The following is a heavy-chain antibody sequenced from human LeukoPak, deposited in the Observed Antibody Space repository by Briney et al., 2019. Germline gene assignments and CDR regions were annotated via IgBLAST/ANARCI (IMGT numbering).Heavy chain of an antibody. D-gene: IGHD6-13*01. V-gene: IGHV3-33*01. J-gene: IGHJ4*02. CDR2: IWYDGSNK. Sequence: GRSLRLSCAASGFTFSSYGMHGVRQAPGKGLEWGAVIWYDGSNKYYADSVKGRFTISRDNSKNTLYLQMNSLRAEDTAVYYCARDPSIAAAGTLIDYWGQGTLVTVSS. CDR3: ARDPSIAAAGTLIDY. CDR1: GFTFSSYG.